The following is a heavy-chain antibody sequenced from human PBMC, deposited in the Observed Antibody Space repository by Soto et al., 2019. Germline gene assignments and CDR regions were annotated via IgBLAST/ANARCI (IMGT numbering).Heavy chain of an antibody. J-gene: IGHJ4*02. CDR2: ISSSSSTI. CDR1: GFTFSSYS. Sequence: EVQLVESGGGLVQPGGSLRLSCAASGFTFSSYSMNWVRQAPGKGLEWVSYISSSSSTIYYADSVKGRFTIFRDNAKNSLYLQMNSLRDEDTAVYYCARDDYYDTSGYLALFDYWGQGTLVTVSS. V-gene: IGHV3-48*02. CDR3: ARDDYYDTSGYLALFDY. D-gene: IGHD3-22*01.